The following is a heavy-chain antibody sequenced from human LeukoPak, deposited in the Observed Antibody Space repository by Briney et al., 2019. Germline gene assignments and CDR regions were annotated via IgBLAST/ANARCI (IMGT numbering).Heavy chain of an antibody. D-gene: IGHD6-19*01. CDR2: IIPIFGAA. J-gene: IGHJ4*02. V-gene: IGHV1-69*13. CDR1: GGTFSSYA. Sequence: ASVEVSCKASGGTFSSYAISWVRQAPGQGLEWMGGIIPIFGAANYAQKFQGRVTITADESTSTAYMELSSLRSEDTAVYYCARYYSGWYYFDYWGQGTLVTVSS. CDR3: ARYYSGWYYFDY.